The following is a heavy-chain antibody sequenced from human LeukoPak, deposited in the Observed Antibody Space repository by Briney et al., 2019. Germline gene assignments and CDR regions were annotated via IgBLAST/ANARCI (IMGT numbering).Heavy chain of an antibody. CDR2: ISGSGGSL. Sequence: GGSLRPSCAASGFTFSSYAMSWVRQAPGKGLEWVSTISGSGGSLNYADSVKGRFTISRDNSKNTLYVQMNSLRAEDMAVYYCVRGHSSGWHHFDYWGQGTLVTVSS. D-gene: IGHD6-19*01. CDR3: VRGHSSGWHHFDY. V-gene: IGHV3-23*01. J-gene: IGHJ4*02. CDR1: GFTFSSYA.